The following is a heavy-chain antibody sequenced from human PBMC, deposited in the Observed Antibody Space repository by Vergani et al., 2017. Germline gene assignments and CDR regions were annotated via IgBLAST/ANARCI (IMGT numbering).Heavy chain of an antibody. CDR2: INSSGGST. V-gene: IGHV1-46*02. CDR3: ARMGCYYEGDAFRICYFDS. J-gene: IGHJ4*02. Sequence: QVQLVQSGAEVKKPGASVKVSCKASGYTFNSYYMHWVRQAPGQGLEWMGIINSSGGSTSYAQKFQGRVTMTRDTSTSTVYMELSSRRSEDTAVYYCARMGCYYEGDAFRICYFDSWVPGILVTVSS. CDR1: GYTFNSYY. D-gene: IGHD3-16*01.